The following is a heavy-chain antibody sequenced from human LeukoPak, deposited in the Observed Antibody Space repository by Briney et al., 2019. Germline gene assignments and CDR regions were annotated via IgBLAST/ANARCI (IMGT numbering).Heavy chain of an antibody. D-gene: IGHD3-16*01. V-gene: IGHV4-59*08. CDR3: ARHFLLGEEYYYYYYMDV. CDR1: GGSFSSYY. CDR2: IYDTGST. Sequence: SETLSLTCTVSGGSFSSYYWTWIRQPPGKGLEWIGYIYDTGSTNYNPSLKSRVTISVDTSKNQFSLKLSSVTAADTAVYYCARHFLLGEEYYYYYYMDVWGKGTTVTVSS. J-gene: IGHJ6*03.